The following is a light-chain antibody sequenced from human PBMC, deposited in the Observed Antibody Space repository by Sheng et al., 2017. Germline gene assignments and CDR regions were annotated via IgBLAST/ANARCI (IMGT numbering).Light chain of an antibody. CDR1: SSNIGAGYD. J-gene: IGLJ2*01. CDR2: GNI. V-gene: IGLV1-40*01. CDR3: TSYTRSTTLVL. Sequence: QSVLTQPPSVSGAPGQRVTISCTGNSSNIGAGYDVHWYQQLPETAPKLLIYGNINRPSGVSNRFSGSKSGNTASLTISGLQAEDEAHYYCTSYTRSTTLVLFGGGTKLTVL.